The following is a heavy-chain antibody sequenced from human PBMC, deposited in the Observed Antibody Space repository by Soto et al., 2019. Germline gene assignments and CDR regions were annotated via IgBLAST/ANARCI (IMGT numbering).Heavy chain of an antibody. Sequence: ASVQVSRQASGYIFLDYGFSWLRQAPGQGLEWMGWVSAHNGNTHYVQKFQGRVTMTTDRSTSTAFMELRTLRYDDTAVDYCARVPTPTRGDSHKNNWLDPWGQGXLVTVYS. D-gene: IGHD3-10*01. CDR2: VSAHNGNT. V-gene: IGHV1-18*04. J-gene: IGHJ5*02. CDR3: ARVPTPTRGDSHKNNWLDP. CDR1: GYIFLDYG.